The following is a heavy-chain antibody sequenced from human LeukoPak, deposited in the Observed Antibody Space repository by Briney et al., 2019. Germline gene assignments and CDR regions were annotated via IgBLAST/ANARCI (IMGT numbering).Heavy chain of an antibody. Sequence: SETLSLTCTVSGGSISSGGYYWSWIRQHPGKGLEWIGYIYYSGSTYYNPSLKSRVTISVDTSKNQFSLKLSSVTAADTAVYYSARDRLNYDFWSGYYTHWGQGTLVTVSP. D-gene: IGHD3-3*01. V-gene: IGHV4-31*03. J-gene: IGHJ4*02. CDR1: GGSISSGGYY. CDR3: ARDRLNYDFWSGYYTH. CDR2: IYYSGST.